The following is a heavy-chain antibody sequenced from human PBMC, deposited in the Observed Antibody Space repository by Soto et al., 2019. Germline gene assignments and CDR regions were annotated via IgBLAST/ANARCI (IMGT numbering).Heavy chain of an antibody. CDR3: AKDQAGTNGQFGSSEGTAENGFDY. Sequence: GGSLRLSCATSGFAFSSHAMSWVRQAPGKGLEWVSGISGNGVSTYYADSVKGRFSISRDNSKNTLYLQMSSLRAEDTAIYYCAKDQAGTNGQFGSSEGTAENGFDYWGQGTLVTVSS. J-gene: IGHJ4*02. CDR2: ISGNGVST. CDR1: GFAFSSHA. D-gene: IGHD1-1*01. V-gene: IGHV3-23*01.